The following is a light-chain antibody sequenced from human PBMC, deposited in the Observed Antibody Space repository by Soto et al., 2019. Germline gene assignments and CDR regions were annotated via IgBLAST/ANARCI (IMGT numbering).Light chain of an antibody. J-gene: IGLJ3*02. CDR2: GNT. CDR1: SSNIGAGYD. CDR3: TSYVGNDIWV. V-gene: IGLV1-40*01. Sequence: QSVLTQPPSVSGAPGQRVTISCTGSSSNIGAGYDVHWYQHLPETAPKLLMYGNTNRPSGVPDRFSGSKSGNTASLTVSGLQAEDEADYYCTSYVGNDIWVFGGGTKVTVL.